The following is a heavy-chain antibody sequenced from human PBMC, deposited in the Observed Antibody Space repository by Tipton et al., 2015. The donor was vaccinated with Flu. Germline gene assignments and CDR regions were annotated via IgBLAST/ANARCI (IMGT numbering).Heavy chain of an antibody. J-gene: IGHJ5*02. V-gene: IGHV4-61*02. Sequence: TLSLTCTVSGGSISSGSYYWSWTRQPAGKGLEWIGRIYTSGSTNYNPSLKSRVTISVDTSKNQFSLKLSSVTAADTAVYYCARGQIFGWFDPWGQGTLVTVSS. CDR3: ARGQIFGWFDP. D-gene: IGHD2/OR15-2a*01. CDR2: IYTSGST. CDR1: GGSISSGSYY.